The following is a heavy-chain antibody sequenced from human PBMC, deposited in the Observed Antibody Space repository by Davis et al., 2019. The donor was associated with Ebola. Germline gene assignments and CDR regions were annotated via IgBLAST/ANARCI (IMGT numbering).Heavy chain of an antibody. J-gene: IGHJ5*02. CDR3: ARDLLWFGELLYTNWFDP. D-gene: IGHD3-10*01. CDR1: GYTFTSYA. V-gene: IGHV1-3*01. Sequence: ASVKVSCKASGYTFTSYAMHWVRQAPGQRLEWMGWINAGNGNTKYSQKFQGRVTITTDTSTSTAYMELRSLRSDDTAVYYCARDLLWFGELLYTNWFDPWGQGTLVTVSS. CDR2: INAGNGNT.